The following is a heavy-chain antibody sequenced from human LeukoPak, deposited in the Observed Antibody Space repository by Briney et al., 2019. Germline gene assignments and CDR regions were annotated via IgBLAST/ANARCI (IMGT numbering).Heavy chain of an antibody. D-gene: IGHD3-22*01. CDR2: IYCSGST. CDR3: ARDGFYDSSGYRAYGMDV. V-gene: IGHV4-59*01. J-gene: IGHJ6*02. CDR1: GGSISSYY. Sequence: SETLSLTCTVSGGSISSYYWSWIRQPPGKGLEWIGYIYCSGSTNYNPSLKSRVTISVDTSKNQFSLKLSSVTAADTAVYYCARDGFYDSSGYRAYGMDVWGQGTTVTVSS.